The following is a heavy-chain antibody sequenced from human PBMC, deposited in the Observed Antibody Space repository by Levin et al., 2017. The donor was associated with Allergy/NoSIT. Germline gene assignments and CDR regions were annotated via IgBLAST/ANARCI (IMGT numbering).Heavy chain of an antibody. CDR1: GGSISSSSYY. Sequence: SETLSLTCTVSGGSISSSSYYWGWIRQPPGKGLEWIGSIYYSGSTYYNPSLKSRVTISVDTSKNQFSLKLSSVTAADTAVYYCARVGSVGSSAPTGFDPWGQGTLVTVSS. J-gene: IGHJ5*02. D-gene: IGHD2-2*01. CDR2: IYYSGST. CDR3: ARVGSVGSSAPTGFDP. V-gene: IGHV4-39*07.